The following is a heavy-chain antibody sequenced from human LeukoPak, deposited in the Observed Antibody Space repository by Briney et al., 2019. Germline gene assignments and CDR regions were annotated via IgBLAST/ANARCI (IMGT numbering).Heavy chain of an antibody. CDR1: GASITSGIYY. CDR2: IYSSGYT. V-gene: IGHV4-31*03. J-gene: IGHJ3*02. Sequence: SETLSLTCTVSGASITSGIYYWTWIRHHPGKGLEWIGYIYSSGYTYYNPSVRSRVIMSMDTSKNQFSLSVTSVTAADTAVYYCARSRGTIYRADVFDIWGQGTVVTVSS. CDR3: ARSRGTIYRADVFDI. D-gene: IGHD1/OR15-1a*01.